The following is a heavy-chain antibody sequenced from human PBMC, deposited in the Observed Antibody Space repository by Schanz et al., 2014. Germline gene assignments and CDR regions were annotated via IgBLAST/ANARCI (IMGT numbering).Heavy chain of an antibody. D-gene: IGHD6-19*01. CDR3: ARGGCSSGWYDRDIAHFDY. Sequence: QVQLVQSGAEVKKPGSSVKVSCKASRTTFSSYTISWVRQARGQGLEWVGRFIPILDVGNYAQKLQGRVTMTTDTSTSTAYMELRSLRSDDTAVYYCARGGCSSGWYDRDIAHFDYWGQGTLVTVSS. CDR2: FIPILDVG. J-gene: IGHJ4*02. CDR1: RTTFSSYT. V-gene: IGHV1-69*02.